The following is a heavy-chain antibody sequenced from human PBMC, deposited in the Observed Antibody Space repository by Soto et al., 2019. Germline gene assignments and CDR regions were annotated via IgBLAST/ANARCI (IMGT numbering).Heavy chain of an antibody. CDR1: GDPLSLGGFY. CDR3: ERDDSSTANWIDP. D-gene: IGHD6-19*01. CDR2: IYHTGKT. V-gene: IGHV4-31*03. Sequence: QVQLQESGPGLVKPSQTLSLTCTVSGDPLSLGGFYWTWIRQHPGKGLEWMGDIYHTGKTYYNPSLESRLTMSVDMSKTQFSLNLSFVTAADTAVYYCERDDSSTANWIDPWGQGILVTVSS. J-gene: IGHJ5*02.